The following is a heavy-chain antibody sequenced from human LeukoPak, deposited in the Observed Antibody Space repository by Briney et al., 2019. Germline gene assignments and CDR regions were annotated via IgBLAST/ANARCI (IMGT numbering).Heavy chain of an antibody. D-gene: IGHD2-2*01. Sequence: GGSLRLSCAASGFTFSSYAMHWVRQAPGKGLECVSAISSTGGSTYYANSVEGRFTISRDNSKNTLYLQMGSLRAEDMAVYYCASRYCSSNSCYQFDYWGQGTLVTVSS. V-gene: IGHV3-64*01. CDR2: ISSTGGST. CDR1: GFTFSSYA. CDR3: ASRYCSSNSCYQFDY. J-gene: IGHJ4*02.